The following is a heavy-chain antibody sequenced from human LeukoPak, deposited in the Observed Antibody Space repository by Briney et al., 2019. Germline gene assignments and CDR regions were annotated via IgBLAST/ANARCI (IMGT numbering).Heavy chain of an antibody. D-gene: IGHD2-2*01. CDR2: ISGSGGSS. Sequence: PGGSLRLSCAASGFTFSSYAMSWVRQAPGKGLEWVSAISGSGGSSYYADSVEGRFTISRDNSKNTLYLQMNSLRAEDTAVYYCARPAGIVVVPAAIVYWGQGTLVTVSS. CDR3: ARPAGIVVVPAAIVY. V-gene: IGHV3-23*01. J-gene: IGHJ4*02. CDR1: GFTFSSYA.